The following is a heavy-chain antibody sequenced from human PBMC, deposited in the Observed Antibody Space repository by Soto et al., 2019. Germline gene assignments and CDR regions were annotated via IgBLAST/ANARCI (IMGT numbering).Heavy chain of an antibody. J-gene: IGHJ6*02. CDR3: AKLTTFYGMDV. D-gene: IGHD4-4*01. CDR2: IYYSGST. CDR1: GGSFSGYY. Sequence: LSLTCAVYGGSFSGYYWSWIRQPPGKGLEWIGSIYYSGSTYYNPSLKSRVTISVDTSKNQFSLKLSSVTAADTAVYYCAKLTTFYGMDVWGQGTTVTVSS. V-gene: IGHV4-34*01.